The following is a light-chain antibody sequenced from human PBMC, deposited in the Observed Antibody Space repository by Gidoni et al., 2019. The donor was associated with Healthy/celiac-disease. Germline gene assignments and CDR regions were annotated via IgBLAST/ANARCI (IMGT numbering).Light chain of an antibody. J-gene: IGKJ1*01. V-gene: IGKV1-39*01. CDR1: QSISSY. CDR2: AAS. Sequence: DIQMTQSPSSLSASVGDRVTITCRASQSISSYLNWYQQKPGKAPKLLIYAASSLQSGVPSRFSGSGSGKDFTLTISSLQHEDFANYYCQHSYSTPLTFXQXTKVEIK. CDR3: QHSYSTPLT.